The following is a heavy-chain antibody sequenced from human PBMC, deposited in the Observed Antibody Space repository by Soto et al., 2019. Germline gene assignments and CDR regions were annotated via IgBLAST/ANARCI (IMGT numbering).Heavy chain of an antibody. CDR3: ARGPRDYYDSSGFFNPYFDL. J-gene: IGHJ2*01. D-gene: IGHD3-22*01. CDR2: IGWNSGNI. Sequence: EELLVESGGNLVRPGRSLTLSCAASGFTFDDYAFHWVRQTPEKGLEWVSGIGWNSGNINYADSIKVRFTISRDNAKNSLYLQMNSLRIEDTALYYCARGPRDYYDSSGFFNPYFDLWGRGTLVIVSS. CDR1: GFTFDDYA. V-gene: IGHV3-9*01.